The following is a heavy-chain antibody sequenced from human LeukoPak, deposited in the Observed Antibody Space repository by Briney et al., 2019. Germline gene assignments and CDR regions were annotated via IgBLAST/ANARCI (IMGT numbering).Heavy chain of an antibody. CDR1: GFTFDDYT. Sequence: GGSLRLSCAASGFTFDDYTMHWVRQAPGKGLEWVSLISWDGGRTYYADSVKGRFTISRDNTKNSLYLQMNSLRTEDTALYYCARWQCCSYYGMDVWGQGTTVTVSS. V-gene: IGHV3-43*01. CDR2: ISWDGGRT. D-gene: IGHD5-24*01. J-gene: IGHJ6*02. CDR3: ARWQCCSYYGMDV.